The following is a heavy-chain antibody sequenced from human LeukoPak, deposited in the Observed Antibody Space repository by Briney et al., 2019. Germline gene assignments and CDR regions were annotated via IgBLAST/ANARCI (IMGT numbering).Heavy chain of an antibody. CDR2: INAGNGNT. J-gene: IGHJ4*02. CDR3: ARGPRIVLMVYATPFDY. D-gene: IGHD2-8*01. CDR1: GYTFTSYA. Sequence: ASVTVSCKASGYTFTSYAMHWVRQAPGQRLEWMGWINAGNGNTKYSQKFQGRVTITRDTSASTAYMELSSLRSEDTAVYYCARGPRIVLMVYATPFDYWGQGTLVTVSS. V-gene: IGHV1-3*01.